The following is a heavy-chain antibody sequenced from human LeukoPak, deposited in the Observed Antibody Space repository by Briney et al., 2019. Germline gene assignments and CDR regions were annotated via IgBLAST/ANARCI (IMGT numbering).Heavy chain of an antibody. CDR1: RDSDYRNSDA. D-gene: IGHD1-1*01. CDR2: TYYRSRWYN. J-gene: IGHJ4*02. CDR3: VRKVDDSAPDY. Sequence: SHTHSLMCAICRDSDYRNSDAWKWIRQSPSRGLEWVGRTYYRSRWYNDYAESVKTRLTLNSDTSKNQVSMQLRSVTPEDAAVYYCVRKVDDSAPDYWGQGILVTVSS. V-gene: IGHV6-1*01.